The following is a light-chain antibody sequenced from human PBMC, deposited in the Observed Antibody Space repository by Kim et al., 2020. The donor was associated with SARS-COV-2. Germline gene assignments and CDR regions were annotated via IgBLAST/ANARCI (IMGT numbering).Light chain of an antibody. V-gene: IGKV1-17*01. J-gene: IGKJ4*01. CDR3: LQHNSYPRT. Sequence: DIQMTQSPSSLSASVGDRVSITCRASQDIGNDLGWYQQKPGKAPKRLISAASTLQSGVPSTFSGSGSGTEFTLTISSLQPEDFATYYCLQHNSYPRTFGGGTKVDIK. CDR2: AAS. CDR1: QDIGND.